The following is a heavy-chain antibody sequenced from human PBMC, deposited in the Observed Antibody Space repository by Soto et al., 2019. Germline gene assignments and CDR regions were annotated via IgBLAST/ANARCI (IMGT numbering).Heavy chain of an antibody. D-gene: IGHD2-8*02. CDR3: ARDKITGLFDY. CDR2: INHSGST. V-gene: IGHV4-34*01. Sequence: QVQLQQWGAGLLKPSETLSLTCAVYGGSFSGYSWTGIRQPPGTGLEWIGEINHSGSTNYNPSLKXXVTISVDTSKNQFSLKLTSVTAADTAVYYCARDKITGLFDYWGQGTLVTVSS. CDR1: GGSFSGYS. J-gene: IGHJ4*02.